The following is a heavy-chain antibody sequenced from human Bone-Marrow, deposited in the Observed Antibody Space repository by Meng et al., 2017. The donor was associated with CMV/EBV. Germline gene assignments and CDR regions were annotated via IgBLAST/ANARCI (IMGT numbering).Heavy chain of an antibody. CDR1: GGTFGSNA. Sequence: SAKVSCKASGGTFGSNALSWVRQAPGQGLEWMGGIIPILGLSTYAQRFQGRVTITADKSTGTGYMEVPSLRFDDTAVYYCVTYQYDSGWTEDSWGQGTLVTVSS. D-gene: IGHD3-16*01. V-gene: IGHV1-69*10. J-gene: IGHJ4*02. CDR2: IIPILGLS. CDR3: VTYQYDSGWTEDS.